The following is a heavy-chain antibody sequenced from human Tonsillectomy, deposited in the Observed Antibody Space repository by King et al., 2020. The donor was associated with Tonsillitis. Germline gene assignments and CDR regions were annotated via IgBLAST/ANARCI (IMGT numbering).Heavy chain of an antibody. CDR3: ARGMTTHAFDI. Sequence: VQLQESGPGLVKPSQTLSLTCTVSGGSISSGSYYWSWIRQPAGKGLEWIGRIYTSGCTNYNPSLKSRVTMSVDTSKNQFSLKLSSVTAADTAVYYCARGMTTHAFDIWGQGTMVTVSS. CDR2: IYTSGCT. D-gene: IGHD4-17*01. V-gene: IGHV4-61*02. CDR1: GGSISSGSYY. J-gene: IGHJ3*02.